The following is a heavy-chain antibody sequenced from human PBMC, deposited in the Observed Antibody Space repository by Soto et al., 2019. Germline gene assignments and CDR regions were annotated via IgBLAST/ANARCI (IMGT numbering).Heavy chain of an antibody. V-gene: IGHV3-23*01. CDR1: GFTFSSYA. CDR3: AKTTRYCTNGVCYTGYFDY. Sequence: PGGSLRLSCTASGFTFSSYAMSWVLQAPWKGLEWVSAISGSGGSIYYADSVKGRFTISRDNSKNTLYLQMNSLRAEETAAYYCAKTTRYCTNGVCYTGYFDYWGQGTLVTVSS. CDR2: ISGSGGSI. D-gene: IGHD2-8*01. J-gene: IGHJ4*02.